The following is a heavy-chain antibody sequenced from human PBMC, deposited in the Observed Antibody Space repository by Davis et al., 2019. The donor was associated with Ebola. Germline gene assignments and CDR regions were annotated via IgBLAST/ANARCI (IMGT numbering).Heavy chain of an antibody. CDR2: ISGSGGST. Sequence: PGGSLRLSCAASGFTFSSYAMSWVRQAPGKGLEWVSAISGSGGSTYYADSVKGRFTISRDNSKNTLYLQMNSLRAEDTAVYYCARGAAAPITIYYGMDVWGQGTTVTVSS. D-gene: IGHD3-10*01. CDR1: GFTFSSYA. CDR3: ARGAAAPITIYYGMDV. J-gene: IGHJ6*02. V-gene: IGHV3-23*01.